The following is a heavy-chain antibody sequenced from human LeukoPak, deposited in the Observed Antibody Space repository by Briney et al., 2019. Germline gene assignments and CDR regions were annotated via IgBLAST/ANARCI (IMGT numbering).Heavy chain of an antibody. CDR2: IFKTGST. Sequence: SETLSLTCSVTEGSINSYHWSWLRQSPGQGLEWIGSIFKTGSTDYNPSPKRRVTILADTSNNRISLNLRSVTAADTAIYYCANNYHDSSASVFASWGQGTLVAVSS. CDR3: ANNYHDSSASVFAS. CDR1: EGSINSYH. J-gene: IGHJ5*01. V-gene: IGHV4-59*01. D-gene: IGHD3-22*01.